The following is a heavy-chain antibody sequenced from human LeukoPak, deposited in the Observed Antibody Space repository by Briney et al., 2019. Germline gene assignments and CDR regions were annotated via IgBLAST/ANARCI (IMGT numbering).Heavy chain of an antibody. Sequence: QSGGSLRLSCAASGFTFSNYAMSWVRQAPGKGLEWVSAISGSGGDTFYTDSVKGRFTISRDNSKNTLYLQMKGLRAEDTAVYYCVKDSVVVAGLVNYFDYWGQGTLVTVSS. CDR3: VKDSVVVAGLVNYFDY. CDR1: GFTFSNYA. V-gene: IGHV3-23*01. D-gene: IGHD6-19*01. J-gene: IGHJ4*02. CDR2: ISGSGGDT.